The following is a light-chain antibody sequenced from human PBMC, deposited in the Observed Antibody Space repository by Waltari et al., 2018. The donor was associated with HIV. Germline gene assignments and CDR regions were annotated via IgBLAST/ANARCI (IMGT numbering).Light chain of an antibody. V-gene: IGLV1-40*01. CDR1: SSNIGAGYD. J-gene: IGLJ1*01. CDR3: QSYDSSLSGYV. CDR2: GNS. Sequence: QFVLTQPPSVSGAPGQRVTISCTGSSSNIGAGYDVQWYQQLPGTAPKVLIYGNSNRPSGVPDRISGSKSGTSASLAITGLQAEDEADYYCQSYDSSLSGYVFGTGTKVTVL.